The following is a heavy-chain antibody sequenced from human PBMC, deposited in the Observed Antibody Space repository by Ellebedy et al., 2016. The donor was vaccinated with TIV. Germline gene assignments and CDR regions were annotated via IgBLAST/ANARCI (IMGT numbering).Heavy chain of an antibody. Sequence: ASVKVSCKASGYTFTGYYMHWVRQAPGQGLEWMGWIDPRTGDTRYAQKFQGRVTMTRDTSISTAYMELSRLRSDDTAVYYCARVDPIAARPWGQGTLVTVSS. CDR2: IDPRTGDT. D-gene: IGHD6-6*01. J-gene: IGHJ5*02. CDR3: ARVDPIAARP. CDR1: GYTFTGYY. V-gene: IGHV1-2*02.